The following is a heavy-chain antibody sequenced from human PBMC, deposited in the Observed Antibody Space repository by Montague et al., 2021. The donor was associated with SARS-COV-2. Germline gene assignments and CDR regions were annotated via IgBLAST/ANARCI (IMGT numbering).Heavy chain of an antibody. Sequence: SETLSLTCTVSGGSISSYYWSWIRQPPGKGLEWIGYIYYSGSNNYNPSLKSPVTISVDTSKNQFSLKLSSVTAADTAVYYCARGDVEMATIKSGGPFYHFDYWGQGTLVTVSS. D-gene: IGHD5-24*01. CDR2: IYYSGSN. CDR1: GGSISSYY. J-gene: IGHJ4*02. CDR3: ARGDVEMATIKSGGPFYHFDY. V-gene: IGHV4-59*13.